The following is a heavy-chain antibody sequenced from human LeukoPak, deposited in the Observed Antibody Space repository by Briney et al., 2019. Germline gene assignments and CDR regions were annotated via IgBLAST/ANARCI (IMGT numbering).Heavy chain of an antibody. CDR2: IYHSGGT. Sequence: SETLSLTCTVSGYSISSDYYWGWIRQPPGKGLEWIGSIYHSGGTYYSPSLKSRVTISVDTSKNQFSLKLSSVTAADTAVYYCASRGSKYSSSWFDYWGQGTLVTVSS. D-gene: IGHD6-13*01. CDR1: GYSISSDYY. J-gene: IGHJ4*02. V-gene: IGHV4-38-2*02. CDR3: ASRGSKYSSSWFDY.